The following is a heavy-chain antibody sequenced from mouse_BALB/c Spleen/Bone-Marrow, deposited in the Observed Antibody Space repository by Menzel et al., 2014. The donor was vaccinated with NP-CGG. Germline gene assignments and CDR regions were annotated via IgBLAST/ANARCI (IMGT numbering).Heavy chain of an antibody. Sequence: QVHVKQSGAELMKPGASVKISCKATGYTFSSYWIEWVKRRPGHGLEWIGEILPGSGSTNYNEKFKGKATFTADTSSNTAYMQLSSLTFEDSAVYYCARTGTDWYFDVWGAGTTVTVSS. V-gene: IGHV1-9*01. D-gene: IGHD4-1*01. CDR2: ILPGSGST. CDR1: GYTFSSYW. CDR3: ARTGTDWYFDV. J-gene: IGHJ1*01.